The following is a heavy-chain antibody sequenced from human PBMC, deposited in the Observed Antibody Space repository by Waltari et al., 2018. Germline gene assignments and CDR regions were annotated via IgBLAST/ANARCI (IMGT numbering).Heavy chain of an antibody. D-gene: IGHD2-15*01. Sequence: QVQLVQSGAEVKKPGASVKVSCKASGYTFTGYYMHWVRQAPGQGLEWMGRINPNRGGTNYAQKVQGRVTMTRDTSISTAYMERSRLRSDDTAVYYCARARSRIEDAFDIWGQGTMVTVSS. CDR2: INPNRGGT. CDR1: GYTFTGYY. V-gene: IGHV1-2*06. CDR3: ARARSRIEDAFDI. J-gene: IGHJ3*02.